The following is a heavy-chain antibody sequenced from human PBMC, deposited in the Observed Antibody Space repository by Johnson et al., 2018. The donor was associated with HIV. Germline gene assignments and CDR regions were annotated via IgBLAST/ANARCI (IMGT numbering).Heavy chain of an antibody. J-gene: IGHJ3*02. Sequence: APGKGLEYVSAISSNGGSTYYADSVKGRFTISRDNSKNTLYLQMDSLRAEDMAVYYCARGGWGDAFDIWGQGTMVTVS. V-gene: IGHV3-64*02. CDR3: ARGGWGDAFDI. D-gene: IGHD3-16*01. CDR2: ISSNGGST.